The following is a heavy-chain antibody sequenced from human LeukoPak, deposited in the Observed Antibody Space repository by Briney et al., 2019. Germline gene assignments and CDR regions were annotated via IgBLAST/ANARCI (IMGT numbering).Heavy chain of an antibody. CDR3: AGGFFVDYAGWWFDP. V-gene: IGHV1-8*01. J-gene: IGHJ5*02. D-gene: IGHD4-17*01. Sequence: ASVKVSCKASGYTFTSYDINWVRQATGQGLEWMGWMNPNSGNTGYAQKFQGRVTMTRNTSISTAYMELSSLRSEDTAVYYCAGGFFVDYAGWWFDPWGQGTLVTVSS. CDR1: GYTFTSYD. CDR2: MNPNSGNT.